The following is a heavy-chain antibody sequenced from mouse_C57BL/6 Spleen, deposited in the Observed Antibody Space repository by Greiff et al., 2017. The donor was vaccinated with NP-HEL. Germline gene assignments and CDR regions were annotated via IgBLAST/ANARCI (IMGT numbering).Heavy chain of an antibody. CDR3: ARSIYYDVHWYFDV. V-gene: IGHV1-72*01. J-gene: IGHJ1*03. D-gene: IGHD2-4*01. Sequence: QVQLKQSGAELVKPGASVKLSCKASGYTFTSYWMHWVKQRPGRGLEWIGRIDPNSGGTKYNEKFKSKATLTVVKPSSTAYMQLSSLTSEDSAVYSCARSIYYDVHWYFDVWGTGTTVTVSS. CDR1: GYTFTSYW. CDR2: IDPNSGGT.